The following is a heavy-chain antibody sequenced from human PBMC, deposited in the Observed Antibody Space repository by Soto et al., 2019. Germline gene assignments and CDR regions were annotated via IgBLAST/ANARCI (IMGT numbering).Heavy chain of an antibody. Sequence: QVQLVDSGGGVVQPGRSLRLSCAASGFTFSDYGMHWVRQAPGKGLEWVAVIWYDGRNKYYADSVKGRFTISRDNSKNTLCMQMISLRAEDTAVYYCARDAGYSNRISSYTPSHFDSWGQGTLVTVSS. D-gene: IGHD2-2*02. CDR1: GFTFSDYG. J-gene: IGHJ4*02. CDR2: IWYDGRNK. V-gene: IGHV3-33*01. CDR3: ARDAGYSNRISSYTPSHFDS.